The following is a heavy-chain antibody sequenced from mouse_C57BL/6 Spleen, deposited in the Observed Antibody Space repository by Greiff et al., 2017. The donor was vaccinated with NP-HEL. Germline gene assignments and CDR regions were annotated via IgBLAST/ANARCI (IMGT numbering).Heavy chain of an antibody. CDR3: ARSAPVLCRYFDV. CDR1: GYAFTNYL. Sequence: VQLQQSGAELVRPGTSVKVSCKASGYAFTNYLIEWVKQRPGQGLEWIGVINPGSGGTIYNEKFKGKATLTADKSSSTAYMQLSSLTSEDSAVYFCARSAPVLCRYFDVWGTGTTVTVSA. J-gene: IGHJ1*03. V-gene: IGHV1-54*01. D-gene: IGHD3-1*01. CDR2: INPGSGGT.